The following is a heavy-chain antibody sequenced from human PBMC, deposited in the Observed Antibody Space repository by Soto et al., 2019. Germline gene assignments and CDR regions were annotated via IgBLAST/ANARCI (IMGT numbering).Heavy chain of an antibody. J-gene: IGHJ6*03. CDR2: IWYDGSNK. D-gene: IGHD6-6*01. CDR3: ARDEYSSSYWSYMAV. CDR1: GFTFSSYG. V-gene: IGHV3-33*01. Sequence: GGSLRLSCSASGFTFSSYGMHWVRQAPGKGLEWVAVIWYDGSNKYYADSVKGRFTISRDNSKNTLYLQMNSLRAEDTAVYYCARDEYSSSYWSYMAVWGKGTTVTVSS.